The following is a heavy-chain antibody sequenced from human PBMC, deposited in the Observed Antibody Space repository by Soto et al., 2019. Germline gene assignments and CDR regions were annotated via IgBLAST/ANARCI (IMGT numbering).Heavy chain of an antibody. CDR2: INHSGST. CDR1: GGSFSGYY. J-gene: IGHJ5*02. V-gene: IGHV4-34*01. D-gene: IGHD2-15*01. Sequence: QVQLQQWGAGLLKPSETLSLTCAVYGGSFSGYYWSWIRQPPGKGLEWIGEINHSGSTNYNPSLKSRVTISVDTYKNQVYLKLSSVTAADTAVYYCARTTKLGYCSGGSCRGYWFDPWGQGTLVTVSS. CDR3: ARTTKLGYCSGGSCRGYWFDP.